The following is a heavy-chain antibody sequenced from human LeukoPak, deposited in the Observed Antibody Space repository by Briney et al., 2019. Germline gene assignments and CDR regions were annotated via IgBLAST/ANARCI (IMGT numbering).Heavy chain of an antibody. V-gene: IGHV3-23*01. CDR3: AGRHDPDAFDI. CDR2: ISGSGGST. Sequence: GGSLRLSCAASGFTLCTSALSSVRPAPGKGLEGVSAISGSGGSTYYAASVKGRFTISKNNSKNTLYLQMNSLRAEDTAVYYCAGRHDPDAFDIWGQGTMVTVSS. J-gene: IGHJ3*02. CDR1: GFTLCTSA.